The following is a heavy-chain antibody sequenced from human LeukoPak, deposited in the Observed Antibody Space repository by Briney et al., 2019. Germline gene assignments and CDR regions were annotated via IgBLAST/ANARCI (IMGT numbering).Heavy chain of an antibody. J-gene: IGHJ4*02. CDR2: IRYDGSNK. D-gene: IGHD6-13*01. V-gene: IGHV3-30*02. CDR1: GFTFSSYG. Sequence: GGSPRLSCAASGFTFSSYGMHWVRQAPGKGLEGVAFIRYDGSNKYYADSVKGRFTISRDNSKNTLYLQMNSLRAEDTAVYYCAKDEGSWYAVDYWGQGTLVTVSS. CDR3: AKDEGSWYAVDY.